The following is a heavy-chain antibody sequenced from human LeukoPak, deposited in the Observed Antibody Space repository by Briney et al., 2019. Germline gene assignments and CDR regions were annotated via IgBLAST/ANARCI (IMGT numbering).Heavy chain of an antibody. Sequence: GGSLRLSCSASGFTFSDNWMTWVRQAPGKGLEWVANINQDGRGRYYVDSVQGRFIISRDNAQNSVHLQMNSLRAEDTAVYYCATRYCSIAACRASSYKCMDDWGKGTTVIVSS. CDR3: ATRYCSIAACRASSYKCMDD. V-gene: IGHV3-7*01. D-gene: IGHD2-2*01. J-gene: IGHJ6*04. CDR1: GFTFSDNW. CDR2: INQDGRGR.